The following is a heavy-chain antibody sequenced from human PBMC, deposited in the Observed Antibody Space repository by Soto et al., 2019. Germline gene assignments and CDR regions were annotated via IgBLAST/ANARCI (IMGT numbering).Heavy chain of an antibody. J-gene: IGHJ3*02. CDR2: IYYSGST. V-gene: IGHV4-31*03. CDR1: GGSISRGGYY. CDR3: ARDVPRCSGGSCGDAFDI. Sequence: SETLSLTCTVSGGSISRGGYYWSWIRQHPGKGLEWIGYIYYSGSTYYNPSLKSRVTISVDTSKNQFSLKLSSVAAADTAVYYCARDVPRCSGGSCGDAFDIWGQGTMVTVSS. D-gene: IGHD2-15*01.